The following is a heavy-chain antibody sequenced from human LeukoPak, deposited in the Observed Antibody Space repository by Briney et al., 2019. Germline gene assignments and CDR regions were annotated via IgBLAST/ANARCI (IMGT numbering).Heavy chain of an antibody. CDR3: ARGSSSGGSCYSCYFDY. CDR1: GFTFSSYS. J-gene: IGHJ4*02. Sequence: GGSLRLSCAASGFTFSSYSMNWVRQAPGKGLEWVSSISSSSSYIYYADSVKGRFTISRDNAKNSLYLQMNSLRAEDTAVYYCARGSSSGGSCYSCYFDYWGQGTLVTVSS. CDR2: ISSSSSYI. D-gene: IGHD2-15*01. V-gene: IGHV3-21*01.